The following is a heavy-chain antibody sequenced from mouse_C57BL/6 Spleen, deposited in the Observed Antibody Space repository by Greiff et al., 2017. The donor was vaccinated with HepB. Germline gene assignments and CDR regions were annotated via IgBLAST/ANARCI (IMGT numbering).Heavy chain of an antibody. J-gene: IGHJ1*03. CDR3: ARGNYYGSSWYFDV. V-gene: IGHV1-80*01. D-gene: IGHD1-1*01. Sequence: QVQLQQSGAELVKPGASVKISCKASGYAFSSYWMNWVKQRPGKGLEWIGQIYPGDGDTNYNGKFKGKATLTADKSSSTAYMQLSSLTSEDSAVYFCARGNYYGSSWYFDVWGTGTTVTVSS. CDR2: IYPGDGDT. CDR1: GYAFSSYW.